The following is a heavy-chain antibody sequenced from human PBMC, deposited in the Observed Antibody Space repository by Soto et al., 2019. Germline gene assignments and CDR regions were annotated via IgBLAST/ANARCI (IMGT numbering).Heavy chain of an antibody. D-gene: IGHD2-21*02. V-gene: IGHV5-51*01. Sequence: GESLKISCKGSGYSFTSYWIGWVRQMPGKGLEWMGIIYPGDSDTRYSPSFQGQVTISADKSISTAYLQWSSLKASDTAMYYCARHLSQGVVVTAPLGYWGQGTLVTVSS. CDR1: GYSFTSYW. CDR3: ARHLSQGVVVTAPLGY. J-gene: IGHJ4*02. CDR2: IYPGDSDT.